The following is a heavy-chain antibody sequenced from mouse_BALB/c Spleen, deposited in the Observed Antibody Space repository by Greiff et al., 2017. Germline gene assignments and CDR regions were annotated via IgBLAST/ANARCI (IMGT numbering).Heavy chain of an antibody. CDR1: GFNIKDTN. D-gene: IGHD2-10*02. V-gene: IGHV14-3*02. CDR2: IDPANGNT. CDR3: ARGYGNYDYYAMDY. Sequence: EVQLQQSGAELVKPGASVKLSCTASGFNIKDTNMHWVKQRPEQGLEWIGRIDPANGNTKYDPKFQGKATITADTSSNTAYLQLSSLTSEDTAVYYCARGYGNYDYYAMDYWGQGTSVTVSS. J-gene: IGHJ4*01.